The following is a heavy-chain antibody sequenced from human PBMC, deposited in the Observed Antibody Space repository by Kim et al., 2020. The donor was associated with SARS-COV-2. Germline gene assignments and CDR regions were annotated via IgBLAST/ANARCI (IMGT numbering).Heavy chain of an antibody. CDR3: AKAGGPYYYDSSGYPTTGY. CDR1: GFTFSSYA. V-gene: IGHV3-23*01. J-gene: IGHJ4*02. D-gene: IGHD3-22*01. CDR2: ISGSGGST. Sequence: GGSLRLSCAASGFTFSSYAMSWVRQAPGKGLEWVSAISGSGGSTYYADSVKGRFTISRDNSKNTLYLQMNSLRAEDTAVYYCAKAGGPYYYDSSGYPTTGYWGQGTLVTVSS.